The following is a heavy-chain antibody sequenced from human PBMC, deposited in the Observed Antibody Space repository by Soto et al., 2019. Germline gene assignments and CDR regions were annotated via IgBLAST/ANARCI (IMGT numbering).Heavy chain of an antibody. CDR3: ARVRDYGDLAEYFQH. V-gene: IGHV5-51*01. D-gene: IGHD4-17*01. CDR2: IYPGDSDT. CDR1: GYSFTSYW. J-gene: IGHJ1*01. Sequence: PGESLKISCKGSGYSFTSYWIGWVRQMPGKGLEWMGIIYPGDSDTRYSPSFQGQVTISADKSISTAYLQWSSLKASDTAMYYCARVRDYGDLAEYFQHWGQGTLVTVSS.